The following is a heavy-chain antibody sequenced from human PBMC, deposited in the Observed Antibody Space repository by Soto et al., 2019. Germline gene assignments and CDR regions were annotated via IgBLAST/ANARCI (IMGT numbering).Heavy chain of an antibody. CDR2: INHSGST. D-gene: IGHD2-15*01. Sequence: SETLSLTCAVYGGSFSGYYWSWISQPPGKGLEWIGEINHSGSTNYNPSLKSRVTISVDTSKNQFSLKLSSVTAADTAVYYCARVYCSGGSCYYAFDIWGQGTMVTVSS. J-gene: IGHJ3*02. CDR1: GGSFSGYY. V-gene: IGHV4-34*01. CDR3: ARVYCSGGSCYYAFDI.